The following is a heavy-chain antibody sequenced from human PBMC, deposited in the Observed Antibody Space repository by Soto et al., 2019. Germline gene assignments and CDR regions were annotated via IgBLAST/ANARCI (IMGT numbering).Heavy chain of an antibody. CDR1: GFTFSDYY. Sequence: QVQLVESGGGLVKPGGSLRLSCAASGFTFSDYYMSWIRQAPGKGLEWVSYISSSSSYTNYADSVKGRFTISRDNAKNSLYLQMNSLRAEDPAVYYCARAGSRGYARVVAFDIWGQGTMVTVSS. CDR2: ISSSSSYT. CDR3: ARAGSRGYARVVAFDI. J-gene: IGHJ3*02. V-gene: IGHV3-11*06. D-gene: IGHD3-22*01.